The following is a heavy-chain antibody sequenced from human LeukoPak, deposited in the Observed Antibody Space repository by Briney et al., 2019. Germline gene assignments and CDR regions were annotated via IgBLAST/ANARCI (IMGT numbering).Heavy chain of an antibody. D-gene: IGHD3-3*01. J-gene: IGHJ4*02. Sequence: ETLSLTCAVYGGSFSGYYWSWIRQPPGKGLEWVANIKQDGSEKFYVDSVKGRFTISRDNAKNSLYLHMNSLRAGDTAVYYCARAISSGYYNLYFDYWGQGTLVTVSS. CDR3: ARAISSGYYNLYFDY. CDR1: GGSFSGYY. CDR2: IKQDGSEK. V-gene: IGHV3-7*04.